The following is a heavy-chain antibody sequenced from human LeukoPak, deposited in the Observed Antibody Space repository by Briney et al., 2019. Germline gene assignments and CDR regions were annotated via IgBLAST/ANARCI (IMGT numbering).Heavy chain of an antibody. CDR2: ISSSSSYI. CDR3: ARDEYFHYYDSSGKNYYYYYMDV. CDR1: GFTFSSYS. J-gene: IGHJ6*03. V-gene: IGHV3-21*01. Sequence: PGGSLRLSCAASGFTFSSYSMNWVRQAPGKGLEWVSSISSSSSYIYYADSVKGRFTISRDNAKNSLYLQMNSLRAEDTAVYYCARDEYFHYYDSSGKNYYYYYMDVWGKGTTVTVSS. D-gene: IGHD3-22*01.